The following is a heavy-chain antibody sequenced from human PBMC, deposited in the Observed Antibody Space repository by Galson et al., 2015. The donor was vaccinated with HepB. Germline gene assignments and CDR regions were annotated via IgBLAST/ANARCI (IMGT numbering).Heavy chain of an antibody. J-gene: IGHJ4*02. D-gene: IGHD3-22*01. V-gene: IGHV3-66*01. CDR1: GFTVSSNY. Sequence: SLRLSCAASGFTVSSNYMSWVRQAPGKGLEWVSVIYSGGSTYYADSVKGRFTISGDNSKNTLYLQMNSLRAEDTAVYYCARDQEDDSSGYYPIWGQGTLVTVSS. CDR2: IYSGGST. CDR3: ARDQEDDSSGYYPI.